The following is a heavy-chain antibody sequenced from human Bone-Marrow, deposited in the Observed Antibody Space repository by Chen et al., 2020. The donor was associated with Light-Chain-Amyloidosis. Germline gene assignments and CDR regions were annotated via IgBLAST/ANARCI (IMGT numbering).Heavy chain of an antibody. CDR1: GFVFSAHS. Sequence: EVQLVEAGGGLVQPGGSLRLSCVASGFVFSAHSMNWVRQAPGKGLEWISYISSSSSTIYYADSVKGRFTISRDNAKNSLYLQMISLRAEDTAVYYCARDEAAAAGTVPGPYYYYYYMDVWGKGTTVTVSS. D-gene: IGHD6-13*01. CDR2: ISSSSSTI. V-gene: IGHV3-48*01. J-gene: IGHJ6*03. CDR3: ARDEAAAAGTVPGPYYYYYYMDV.